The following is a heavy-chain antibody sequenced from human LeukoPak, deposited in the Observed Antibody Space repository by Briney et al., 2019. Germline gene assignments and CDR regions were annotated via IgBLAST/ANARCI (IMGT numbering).Heavy chain of an antibody. CDR3: GRHTSGRAGGDFDY. CDR1: GVSVSGYH. Sequence: SETLSLTCTVSGVSVSGYHWSWIRQAPEKGLEWMAYMYYGGTASDNPSLKTRVTMSVDTSKNEVSLRLSSVTDADTALYYCGRHTSGRAGGDFDYWGQGALVTVSS. D-gene: IGHD5-12*01. V-gene: IGHV4-59*08. CDR2: MYYGGTA. J-gene: IGHJ4*02.